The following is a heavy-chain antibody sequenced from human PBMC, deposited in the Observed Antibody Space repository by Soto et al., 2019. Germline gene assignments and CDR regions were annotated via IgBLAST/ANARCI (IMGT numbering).Heavy chain of an antibody. J-gene: IGHJ5*02. CDR3: ARARGMWAGTTVLDP. CDR1: GGSISSGGYY. Sequence: KTSETLSLTCTVSGGSISSGGYYWSWIRQHPGKGLEWIGYIYYSGSTYYNPSLKSRVTISVDTSKNQFSLKLSSVTAAHTAVYYCARARGMWAGTTVLDPWGQGTLVTVSS. V-gene: IGHV4-31*03. D-gene: IGHD1-7*01. CDR2: IYYSGST.